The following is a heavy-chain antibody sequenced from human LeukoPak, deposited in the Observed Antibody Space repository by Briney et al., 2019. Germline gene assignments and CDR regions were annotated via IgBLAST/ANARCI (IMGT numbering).Heavy chain of an antibody. D-gene: IGHD3-3*01. Sequence: PGGSLRLSCAASGFTFSDYYMSWIRQPPGRGLEWVSYIGNDSVDKYYVDSVRGPFTISRDNAKKSMYLQMSGLRVEDTAVYYCARRDWVSGAVRAFDIWGQGTMVTVSS. J-gene: IGHJ3*02. CDR1: GFTFSDYY. CDR3: ARRDWVSGAVRAFDI. V-gene: IGHV3-11*04. CDR2: IGNDSVDK.